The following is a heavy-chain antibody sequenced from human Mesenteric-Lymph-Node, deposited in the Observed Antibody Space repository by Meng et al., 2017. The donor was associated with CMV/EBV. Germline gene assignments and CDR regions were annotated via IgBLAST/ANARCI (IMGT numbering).Heavy chain of an antibody. J-gene: IGHJ5*02. Sequence: ASVKVSCKASGYTFSDNYMHWVRQAPGQGLEWMGWINPNSGDTTYARKFQGRVTMTRDTSINTAYLELRGLTSDDTGAYYCARDWWGLRAWFDPWGQGTLVTVSS. D-gene: IGHD1-26*01. CDR2: INPNSGDT. V-gene: IGHV1-2*02. CDR3: ARDWWGLRAWFDP. CDR1: GYTFSDNY.